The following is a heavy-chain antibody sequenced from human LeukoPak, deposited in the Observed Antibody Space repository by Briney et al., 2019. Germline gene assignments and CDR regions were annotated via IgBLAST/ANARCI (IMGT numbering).Heavy chain of an antibody. CDR1: GFTFSSYA. CDR2: ISGSGGST. J-gene: IGHJ4*02. D-gene: IGHD3-22*01. V-gene: IGHV3-23*01. Sequence: PGGSLRLSCAASGFTFSSYAMSWVRQAPGKRLEWVSAISGSGGSTYYADSVKGRFTISRDNSKNTLYLQMNSLRAEDTAVYYCAKAASYYYDSSGYYPLHIYFDYWGQGTLVTVSS. CDR3: AKAASYYYDSSGYYPLHIYFDY.